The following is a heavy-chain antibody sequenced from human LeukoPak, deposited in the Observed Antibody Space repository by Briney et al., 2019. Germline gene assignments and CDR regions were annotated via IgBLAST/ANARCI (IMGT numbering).Heavy chain of an antibody. CDR2: ISYDGSNK. CDR1: GFTFSSYA. Sequence: PGGSLRLSCAASGFTFSSYAMHWVPQAPGKGLEWVAVISYDGSNKYYADSVKGRFTISRDNSKNTLYLQMNSLRAEDTAVYYCARGASTGTTYFDYWGQGTLVTVSS. D-gene: IGHD1-1*01. V-gene: IGHV3-30-3*01. J-gene: IGHJ4*02. CDR3: ARGASTGTTYFDY.